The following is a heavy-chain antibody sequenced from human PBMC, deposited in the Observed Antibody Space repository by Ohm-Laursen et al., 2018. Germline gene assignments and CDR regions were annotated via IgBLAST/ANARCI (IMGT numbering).Heavy chain of an antibody. CDR3: ARQEGYCSSTSCYEVWFDP. J-gene: IGHJ5*02. D-gene: IGHD2-2*01. V-gene: IGHV1-8*01. CDR1: GYTFTSYD. CDR2: MNPNSGNT. Sequence: ASVKVSCKASGYTFTSYDINWVRQATGQGLEWMGWMNPNSGNTGYAQKFQGRVTMTRNTSISTAYMELSSLRSEDTAVYYCARQEGYCSSTSCYEVWFDPWGQGTLVTVSS.